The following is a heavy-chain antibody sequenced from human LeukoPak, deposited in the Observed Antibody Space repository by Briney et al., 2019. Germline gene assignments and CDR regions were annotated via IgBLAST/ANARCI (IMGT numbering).Heavy chain of an antibody. CDR1: GFTFSTYE. J-gene: IGHJ5*02. D-gene: IGHD6-19*01. V-gene: IGHV3-21*01. Sequence: GGSLRLSCAASGFTFSTYEMNWVRQAPGKGLEWVSSISSSSSYIYYADSVKGRFTISRDNAKNSLYLQMNSLRAEDTAVYYCARVAVAGFTYNWFDPWGQGTLVTVSS. CDR2: ISSSSSYI. CDR3: ARVAVAGFTYNWFDP.